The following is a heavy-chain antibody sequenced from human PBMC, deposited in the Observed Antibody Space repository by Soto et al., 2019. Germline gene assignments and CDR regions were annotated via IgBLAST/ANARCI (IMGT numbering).Heavy chain of an antibody. D-gene: IGHD3-10*01. CDR1: GGSISSSNW. CDR3: ARDKWFGGDYYYGTEV. J-gene: IGHJ6*04. V-gene: IGHV4-4*02. CDR2: IYHSGIT. Sequence: SETLSLTCAVSGGSISSSNWWSWVRPPPGKGLEWIGEIYHSGITNYNPSLKSRVTISVDKSKNQFSLKLSSVTAADTAVYYCARDKWFGGDYYYGTEVWGEENTVIVSA.